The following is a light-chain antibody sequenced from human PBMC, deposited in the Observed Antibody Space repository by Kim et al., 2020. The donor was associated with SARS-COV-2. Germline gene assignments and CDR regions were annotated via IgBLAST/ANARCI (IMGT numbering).Light chain of an antibody. CDR3: SSYTSSSTLV. Sequence: GQSITISCTGTSSDVGGYNYVSWYQQHPGKAPKRMIYDVSKRPSGVSNRFSGSKSGNTASLTISGLQAEDEADYYCSSYTSSSTLVFGGGTQLTVL. CDR1: SSDVGGYNY. V-gene: IGLV2-14*04. J-gene: IGLJ2*01. CDR2: DVS.